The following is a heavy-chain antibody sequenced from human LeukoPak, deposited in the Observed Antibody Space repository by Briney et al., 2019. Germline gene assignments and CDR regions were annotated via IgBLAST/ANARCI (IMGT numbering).Heavy chain of an antibody. D-gene: IGHD2-15*01. Sequence: GGSRRLSCAAPGFTLSSYWMHWVRQAPGKGPVWVSRINNGGSSTTYADSVKGRFTISRDDAKNTLYLQMNSLRAEDTAVYYCVRGGESTWSWGQGTLVTVSS. CDR2: INNGGSST. CDR3: VRGGESTWS. V-gene: IGHV3-74*01. CDR1: GFTLSSYW. J-gene: IGHJ5*02.